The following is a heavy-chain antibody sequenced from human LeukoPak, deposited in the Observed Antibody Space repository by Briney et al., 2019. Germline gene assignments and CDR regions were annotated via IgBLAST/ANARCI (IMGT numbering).Heavy chain of an antibody. V-gene: IGHV4-30-2*01. Sequence: SETLSLTCAVSGGSISSGGYSWSWIRQPPGKGLEWIGYIYHSGSTYYNPSLKSRVTISVDRSKNQFSLKLSSVTAADTAVYYCARVSAYCTNGVCSKRAYNWFDPWGQGTLVTVSS. CDR1: GGSISSGGYS. CDR3: ARVSAYCTNGVCSKRAYNWFDP. D-gene: IGHD2-8*01. J-gene: IGHJ5*02. CDR2: IYHSGST.